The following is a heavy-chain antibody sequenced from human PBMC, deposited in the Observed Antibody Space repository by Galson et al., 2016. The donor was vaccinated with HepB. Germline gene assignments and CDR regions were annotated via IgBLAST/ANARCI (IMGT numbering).Heavy chain of an antibody. CDR1: GYNFKTYG. D-gene: IGHD2/OR15-2a*01. CDR3: ARDREYTFDN. Sequence: SVKVSCKASGYNFKTYGISWVRQAPGEGLEWMGWISAYSGNTIYAQQFQGRVTMTKDTSTSTAYMELRSLRSDDTAVYYCARDREYTFDNWGQGTLVTVSS. J-gene: IGHJ4*02. CDR2: ISAYSGNT. V-gene: IGHV1-18*01.